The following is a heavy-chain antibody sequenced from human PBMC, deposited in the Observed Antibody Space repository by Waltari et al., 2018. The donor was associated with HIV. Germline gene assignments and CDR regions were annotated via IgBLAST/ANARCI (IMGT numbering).Heavy chain of an antibody. CDR3: ARGIDDSTGYMKNGFYY. D-gene: IGHD3-22*01. CDR1: GGSISSGNYY. V-gene: IGHV4-61*02. Sequence: QVQLQESGPGLVKPSQTLSLTCTVSGGSISSGNYYWSWIRQHAGKGLEWIGRIFGSGGTNYNPSLKSRVTISVDTSKNQFSLRLSSLTAADTAVYFCARGIDDSTGYMKNGFYYWGQGTLVTVSS. J-gene: IGHJ4*02. CDR2: IFGSGGT.